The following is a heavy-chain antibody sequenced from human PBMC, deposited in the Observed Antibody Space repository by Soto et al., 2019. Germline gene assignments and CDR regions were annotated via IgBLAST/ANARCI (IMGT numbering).Heavy chain of an antibody. V-gene: IGHV1-3*01. D-gene: IGHD3-22*01. CDR3: ARGFFYDSSGSDLYYFDY. CDR1: GYTFTSYA. Sequence: VASVKVSCKASGYTFTSYAMHWVRQAPGQRLEWMGWINAGNGNTKYSQKFQGRVTITRDTSASTAYMELSSLRSEDTAVYYCARGFFYDSSGSDLYYFDYWGQGTLVTVSS. J-gene: IGHJ4*02. CDR2: INAGNGNT.